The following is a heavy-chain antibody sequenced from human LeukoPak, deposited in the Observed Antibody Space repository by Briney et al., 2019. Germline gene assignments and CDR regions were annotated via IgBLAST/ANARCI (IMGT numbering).Heavy chain of an antibody. D-gene: IGHD6-13*01. CDR1: GYTFTSYA. CDR3: VRGLVIAAAGGPWDYYYGMDV. V-gene: IGHV1-3*01. Sequence: GASVKVSCKASGYTFTSYAMHWVRQAPGQRLEWMGWINAGNGNTKYSQKFQGRVTITRDTSASTAYMELSSLRSEDTAVYYCVRGLVIAAAGGPWDYYYGMDVWGQGTTVTVSS. J-gene: IGHJ6*02. CDR2: INAGNGNT.